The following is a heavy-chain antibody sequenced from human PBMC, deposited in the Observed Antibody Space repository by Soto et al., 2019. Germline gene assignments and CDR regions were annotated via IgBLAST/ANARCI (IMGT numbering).Heavy chain of an antibody. CDR2: ISYDGSTT. Sequence: QVQLVESGGGVVQPGRSRTLSCAASGFAFGRYGMHWVRQAPGKGLEWVAVISYDGSTTYYADSVKGRFSISRDNSKSALFLPMNSLRRGDTGVEYCAKGMEGAAVQGSWGQGILVIVSS. CDR1: GFAFGRYG. V-gene: IGHV3-30*18. D-gene: IGHD6-13*01. CDR3: AKGMEGAAVQGS. J-gene: IGHJ1*01.